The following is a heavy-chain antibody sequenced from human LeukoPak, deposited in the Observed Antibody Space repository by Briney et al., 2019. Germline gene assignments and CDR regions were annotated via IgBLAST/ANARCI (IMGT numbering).Heavy chain of an antibody. Sequence: AGGSLRLSCAASGFTFSSYGMHWVRQAPGKGLEWVSSISSSSSYIYYADSVKGRFTISRDNAKNSLFLQMNSLRAEDTAVYYCARDTYYYDSSGYYSPGGFDYWGQGTLVTVSS. CDR2: ISSSSSYI. J-gene: IGHJ4*02. D-gene: IGHD3-22*01. CDR1: GFTFSSYG. V-gene: IGHV3-21*01. CDR3: ARDTYYYDSSGYYSPGGFDY.